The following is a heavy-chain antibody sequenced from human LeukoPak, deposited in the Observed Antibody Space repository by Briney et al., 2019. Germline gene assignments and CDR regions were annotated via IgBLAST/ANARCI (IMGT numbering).Heavy chain of an antibody. CDR2: IYPGDSDS. CDR3: ARAYDYGDSPFDY. J-gene: IGHJ4*02. D-gene: IGHD4-17*01. CDR1: GYSFTSYW. Sequence: GESLKISCKGSGYSFTSYWIGWVRQLPGKGLEWMGIIYPGDSDSRYSPSFQGQVTISADKSISTAYLQWSSLKASDTAMYYCARAYDYGDSPFDYWGQGTLVTVSS. V-gene: IGHV5-51*01.